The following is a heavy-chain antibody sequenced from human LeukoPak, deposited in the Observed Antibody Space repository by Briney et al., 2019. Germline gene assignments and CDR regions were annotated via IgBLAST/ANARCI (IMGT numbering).Heavy chain of an antibody. CDR3: AREINYGDYRSYYFDY. Sequence: GASVKVSFKASGYTFTIYYMHWVRQAPGQGLEWMGIINPSGGSTSYAQKFQGRVTMTRDTSTSTVYMELSSLRSEDTAVYYCAREINYGDYRSYYFDYWGQGTLVTVSS. J-gene: IGHJ4*02. CDR1: GYTFTIYY. CDR2: INPSGGST. D-gene: IGHD4-17*01. V-gene: IGHV1-46*01.